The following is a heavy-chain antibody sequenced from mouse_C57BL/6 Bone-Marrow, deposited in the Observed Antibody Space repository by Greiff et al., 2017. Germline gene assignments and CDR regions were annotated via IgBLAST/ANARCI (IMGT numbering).Heavy chain of an antibody. CDR2: ISNGGGST. V-gene: IGHV5-12*01. Sequence: EVMLVESGGGLVQPGGSLKLSCAASGFTFSDYYMYWVRQTPEKRLEWVAYISNGGGSTYYPDTVKGRFTISRDNAKNTLYLQMSRLKSEDTAMYYCARDGYSWYCDVWGTGTTVTVSS. CDR3: ARDGYSWYCDV. J-gene: IGHJ1*03. CDR1: GFTFSDYY. D-gene: IGHD1-2*01.